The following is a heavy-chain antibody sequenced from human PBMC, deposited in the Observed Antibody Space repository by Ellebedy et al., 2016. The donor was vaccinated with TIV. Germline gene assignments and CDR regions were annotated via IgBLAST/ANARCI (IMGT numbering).Heavy chain of an antibody. V-gene: IGHV3-7*01. CDR3: ARGGATSSRYWRN. D-gene: IGHD2-2*01. CDR2: INQEGSDK. CDR1: EFAFDTDW. Sequence: PGGSLRLSCAASEFAFDTDWMTWVRQAPGKGLEWVANINQEGSDKSYVDSVKGRFTIFRDNAKSSLYLQMNSLRAEDTAVYYWARGGATSSRYWRNWGQGALVTVAS. J-gene: IGHJ4*02.